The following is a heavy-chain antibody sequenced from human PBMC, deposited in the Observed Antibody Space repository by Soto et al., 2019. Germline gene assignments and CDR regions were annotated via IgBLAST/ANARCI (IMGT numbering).Heavy chain of an antibody. CDR3: ARVGGDDSSGYYPWYYYGMDV. Sequence: QVQLVQSGAEVKKPGSSVKVSCKASGGTFSSYAISWVRQAPGQGLEWMGGIIPIFGTANYAQKFQGRVTITADESTSTAYMELSSLRSEDTAVYYCARVGGDDSSGYYPWYYYGMDVWGQGTTVTVSS. V-gene: IGHV1-69*01. CDR1: GGTFSSYA. D-gene: IGHD3-22*01. J-gene: IGHJ6*02. CDR2: IIPIFGTA.